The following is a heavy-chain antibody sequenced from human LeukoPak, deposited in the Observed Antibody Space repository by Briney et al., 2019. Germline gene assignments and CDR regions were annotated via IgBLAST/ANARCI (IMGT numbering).Heavy chain of an antibody. D-gene: IGHD3-10*01. J-gene: IGHJ4*02. Sequence: SETLSLTCAVYGGSFSGYYWSWIRQPPGKGLEWIGEINHSGSTNYNPSLKSRVTISVDTSKNQFFLKLSSVTAADTAVYYCARAQWFGELFLLHWGQGTLVTVSS. CDR2: INHSGST. V-gene: IGHV4-34*01. CDR1: GGSFSGYY. CDR3: ARAQWFGELFLLH.